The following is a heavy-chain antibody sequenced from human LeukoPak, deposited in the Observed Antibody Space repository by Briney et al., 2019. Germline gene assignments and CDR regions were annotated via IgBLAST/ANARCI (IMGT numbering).Heavy chain of an antibody. D-gene: IGHD3-22*01. V-gene: IGHV1-69*05. CDR1: GGTFSSYA. CDR3: ARVDYDSSGSPGWFDP. Sequence: SVKVSCKASGGTFSSYAISWVRQAPGEGLEWMGGIIPIFGTANYAQKFQGRVTITTDESTSTAYMELSSLRSEDTAVYYCARVDYDSSGSPGWFDPWGQGTLVTVSS. CDR2: IIPIFGTA. J-gene: IGHJ5*02.